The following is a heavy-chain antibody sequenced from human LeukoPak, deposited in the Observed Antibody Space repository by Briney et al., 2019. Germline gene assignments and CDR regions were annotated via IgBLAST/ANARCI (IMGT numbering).Heavy chain of an antibody. CDR2: IRDDSDGT. D-gene: IGHD3-16*01. CDR1: GFTFNKSP. V-gene: IGHV3-48*01. CDR3: VKDLNWAFDY. J-gene: IGHJ4*02. Sequence: GGSLRLSCAASGFTFNKSPMNWVRQAPGEGLEWISNIRDDSDGTTYADSVKGRFTISRDNAKNSLYLQINSLRAEDTAVYYCVKDLNWAFDYWAREPWSPSPQ.